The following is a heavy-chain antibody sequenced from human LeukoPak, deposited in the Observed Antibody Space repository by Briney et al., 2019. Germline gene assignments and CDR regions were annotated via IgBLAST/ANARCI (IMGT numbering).Heavy chain of an antibody. V-gene: IGHV3-48*02. Sequence: GGSLRLSCAASGFTFSSYSMNWVCQAPGKGLEWISYISSGSSTIYYGDSVKGRFTISRDNAKNSLDLQMNSLRDEDTAVYYCARGIDYGGNVDYWGQGTLVTVSS. CDR3: ARGIDYGGNVDY. D-gene: IGHD4-23*01. CDR1: GFTFSSYS. J-gene: IGHJ4*02. CDR2: ISSGSSTI.